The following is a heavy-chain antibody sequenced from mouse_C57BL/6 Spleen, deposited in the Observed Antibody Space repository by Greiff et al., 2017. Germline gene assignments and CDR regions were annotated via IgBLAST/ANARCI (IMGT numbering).Heavy chain of an antibody. CDR2: INPGSGGT. Sequence: QVHVKQSGAELVRPGTSVKVSCKASGYAFTNYLIEWVKQRPGQGLEWIGVINPGSGGTNYNEKFKGKATLTADKSSSTAYMQLSSLTSEDSAVYFCARYLSPDYDYEPYYAMDYWGQGTSVTVSS. D-gene: IGHD2-4*01. V-gene: IGHV1-54*01. J-gene: IGHJ4*01. CDR3: ARYLSPDYDYEPYYAMDY. CDR1: GYAFTNYL.